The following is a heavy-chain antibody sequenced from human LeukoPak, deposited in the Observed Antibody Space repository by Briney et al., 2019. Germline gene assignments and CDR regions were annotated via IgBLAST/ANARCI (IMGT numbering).Heavy chain of an antibody. J-gene: IGHJ5*02. CDR3: AGDRLPRPNNWFDP. CDR1: GFTFSSYW. D-gene: IGHD4-11*01. CDR2: IKQDGSEK. Sequence: GGPLRLSCAASGFTFSSYWMSWVRQAPGKGLEWVANIKQDGSEKYYVDSVKGRFTISRDNAKNSLYLQMNSLRAEDTAVYYCAGDRLPRPNNWFDPWGQGTLVTVSS. V-gene: IGHV3-7*01.